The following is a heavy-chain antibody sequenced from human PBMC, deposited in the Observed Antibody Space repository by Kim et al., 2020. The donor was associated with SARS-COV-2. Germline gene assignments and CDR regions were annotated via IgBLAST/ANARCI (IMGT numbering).Heavy chain of an antibody. CDR1: GYSFTSYW. D-gene: IGHD3-3*01. CDR2: IYPGDSDT. V-gene: IGHV5-51*01. CDR3: ARAPTIFGVVLGMDV. Sequence: GESLKISCKGSGYSFTSYWIGWVRQMPGKGLEWMGIIYPGDSDTRYSPSFQGQVTISADKSISTAYLQWSSLKASDTAMYYCARAPTIFGVVLGMDVWGQGTTVTVSS. J-gene: IGHJ6*02.